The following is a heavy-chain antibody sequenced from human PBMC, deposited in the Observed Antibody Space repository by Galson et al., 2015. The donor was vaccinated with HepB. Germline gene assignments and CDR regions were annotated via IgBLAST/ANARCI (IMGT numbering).Heavy chain of an antibody. Sequence: SLRLSCAASGFTFSSYAMRWVRQAPGKGLEWVSAIRGSGGSQYYADSVKGRFTISRDNSKNTLYLQMNSLRAEDTAVYYCATLTVSSGWDGTAVSGHGTAVTAAS. J-gene: IGHJ6*02. CDR1: GFTFSSYA. CDR2: IRGSGGSQ. D-gene: IGHD6-25*01. V-gene: IGHV3-23*01. CDR3: ATLTVSSGWDGTAV.